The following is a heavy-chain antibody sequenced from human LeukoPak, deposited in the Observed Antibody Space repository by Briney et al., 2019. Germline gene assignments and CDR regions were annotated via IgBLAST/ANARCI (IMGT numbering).Heavy chain of an antibody. Sequence: PSETLSHTCTVSGDSISPYYWSWSGQSPGKGLEWIGYVHYSGSTKYNPSLKSRVTISLDTSKNQFSLRLSSVSAADTAVYYCARHYKSTPTTVFDYWGQGTLVTVSA. V-gene: IGHV4-59*08. J-gene: IGHJ4*02. CDR3: ARHYKSTPTTVFDY. D-gene: IGHD4-11*01. CDR1: GDSISPYY. CDR2: VHYSGST.